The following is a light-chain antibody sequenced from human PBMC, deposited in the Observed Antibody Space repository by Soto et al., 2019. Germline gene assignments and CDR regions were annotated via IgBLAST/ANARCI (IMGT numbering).Light chain of an antibody. CDR1: HTISSSY. J-gene: IGKJ1*01. V-gene: IGKV3-20*01. Sequence: EIVLTQSPGTLSLSPGERATLSCRASHTISSSYLAWYQQKPGQAPRLLMYGISRRATGIPDRFSGSGSGTDFSLTITRLEPADFAVYYCHQSVTSSPRTFGQGTKVESK. CDR3: HQSVTSSPRT. CDR2: GIS.